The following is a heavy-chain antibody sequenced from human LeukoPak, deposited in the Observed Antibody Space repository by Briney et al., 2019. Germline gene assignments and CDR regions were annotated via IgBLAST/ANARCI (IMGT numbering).Heavy chain of an antibody. CDR1: GYTFTSYD. V-gene: IGHV1-8*01. J-gene: IGHJ3*02. CDR3: ATVGCSSTSCSEWYAFDI. Sequence: ASVKVSCKASGYTFTSYDINWVRQATGQGLEWMGWMNPNSGNTGYAQKFQGRVTMTRSTSISTAYMELSSPRSEDTAVYYCATVGCSSTSCSEWYAFDIWGQGTMVTVSS. D-gene: IGHD2-2*01. CDR2: MNPNSGNT.